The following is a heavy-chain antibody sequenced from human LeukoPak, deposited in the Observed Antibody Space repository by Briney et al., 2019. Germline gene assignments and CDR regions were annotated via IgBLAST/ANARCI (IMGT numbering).Heavy chain of an antibody. CDR3: ARVTSEELGF. V-gene: IGHV1-8*01. J-gene: IGHJ4*02. D-gene: IGHD1-26*01. CDR1: GYTFTSYD. CDR2: MNPNSGNT. Sequence: ASVKVSCKASGYTFTSYDINWVRQATGQGLEWMGWMNPNSGNTGYAQKFQGRVTMTRDTSTSTVYMELSSLRSEDTAVYYCARVTSEELGFWGQGTLVTVSS.